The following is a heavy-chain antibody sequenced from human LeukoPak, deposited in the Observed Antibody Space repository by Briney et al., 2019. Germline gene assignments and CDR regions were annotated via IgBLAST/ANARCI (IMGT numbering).Heavy chain of an antibody. CDR2: INPNSGGT. V-gene: IGHV1-2*02. J-gene: IGHJ5*02. CDR1: GYTFTGYY. D-gene: IGHD1-26*01. Sequence: ASVKVSCKASGYTFTGYYMHWVRQAPGQGREWMGWINPNSGGTNYAQKFQGRVTMTRDTSISTAYMELSSLRSDDTAVYYCARQIVGATKGWFDPWGQGTLVTVSS. CDR3: ARQIVGATKGWFDP.